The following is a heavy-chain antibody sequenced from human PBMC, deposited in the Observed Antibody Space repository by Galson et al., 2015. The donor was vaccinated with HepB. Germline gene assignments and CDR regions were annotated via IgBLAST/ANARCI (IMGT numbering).Heavy chain of an antibody. D-gene: IGHD3-22*01. V-gene: IGHV3-66*01. CDR2: IYSGGST. CDR3: ASVYDTHEGYYFDY. J-gene: IGHJ4*02. CDR1: GFTVSSNY. Sequence: SLRLSCAASGFTVSSNYMSWVRQAPGKGLEWVSVIYSGGSTYYADSVKGRFTISRDNSKNTLYLQMNSLRAEDTAVYYCASVYDTHEGYYFDYWGQGTLVTVSS.